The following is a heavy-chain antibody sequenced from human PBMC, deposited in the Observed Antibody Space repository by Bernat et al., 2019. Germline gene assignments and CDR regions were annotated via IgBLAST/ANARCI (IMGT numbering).Heavy chain of an antibody. V-gene: IGHV3-48*03. CDR1: GFTFNSYE. CDR3: ARVLRSTLYFYYGMDV. CDR2: ISSSGSSI. J-gene: IGHJ6*04. D-gene: IGHD3-16*01. Sequence: EVQLVESGGGLVQPGGSLRLSCAASGFTFNSYELNWVRQAPGKGLEWVSYISSSGSSIYYAYSVKGRLTISRDNAKNSLFLQMNSLRAEDTAVYYCARVLRSTLYFYYGMDVWGKGTTVTVSS.